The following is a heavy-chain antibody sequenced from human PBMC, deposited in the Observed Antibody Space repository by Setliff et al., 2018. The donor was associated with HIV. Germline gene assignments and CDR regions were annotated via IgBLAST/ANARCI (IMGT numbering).Heavy chain of an antibody. Sequence: PSETLSLTCSVSGGSISSRSYYWSWIRQPAGKGLEWIGHIHTSGDTDYSPSLNSRVTISIDTSKKQFSLNLSSGTAADTAMYYCARRESYYDILTGPAFDAFDIWGQGTMVTVSS. J-gene: IGHJ3*02. CDR2: IHTSGDT. V-gene: IGHV4-61*09. CDR3: ARRESYYDILTGPAFDAFDI. D-gene: IGHD3-9*01. CDR1: GGSISSRSYY.